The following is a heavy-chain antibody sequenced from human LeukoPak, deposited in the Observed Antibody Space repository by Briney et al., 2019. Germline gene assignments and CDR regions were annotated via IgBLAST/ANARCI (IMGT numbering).Heavy chain of an antibody. CDR3: AVAPDGYNCGFLY. CDR1: GYTFTSYD. Sequence: GSVKVSCKASGYTFTSYDVHWLRQATGQGLEWLGWINHTSGNTCYAQKFQGRVTMSRDTAISTTYMDMSSLRAEDTAVYYCAVAPDGYNCGFLYWGQGTLVTVSS. J-gene: IGHJ4*02. D-gene: IGHD1-14*01. V-gene: IGHV1-8*01. CDR2: INHTSGNT.